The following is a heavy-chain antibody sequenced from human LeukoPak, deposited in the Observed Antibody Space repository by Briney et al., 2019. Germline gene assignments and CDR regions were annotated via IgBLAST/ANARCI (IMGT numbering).Heavy chain of an antibody. V-gene: IGHV4-39*07. Sequence: SETLSLTCTVSGGSISSSRYYWGWVRQPPGKGLEWIGSIYYSGSTNYNPSLKSRVTISIDASKNQFSLRLSSVTAADTAVYYCTRGGELMNFWGQGTLVTVSS. CDR1: GGSISSSRYY. CDR2: IYYSGST. J-gene: IGHJ4*02. CDR3: TRGGELMNF. D-gene: IGHD1-26*01.